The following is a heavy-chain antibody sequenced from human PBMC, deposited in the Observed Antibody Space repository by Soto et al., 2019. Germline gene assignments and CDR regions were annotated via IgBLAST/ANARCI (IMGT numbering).Heavy chain of an antibody. CDR2: IRSKANSYAT. J-gene: IGHJ6*02. CDR3: TRVLGDYYGMDV. V-gene: IGHV3-73*01. Sequence: GGSLRLSCAASGFSFSGTAMHWVRQASGKGLEWVGRIRSKANSYATAYAASVEGRFTISRDDSKNTAYMQMNSLKTEDTAVYYCTRVLGDYYGMDVWGQGTTVTVS. CDR1: GFSFSGTA. D-gene: IGHD3-3*01.